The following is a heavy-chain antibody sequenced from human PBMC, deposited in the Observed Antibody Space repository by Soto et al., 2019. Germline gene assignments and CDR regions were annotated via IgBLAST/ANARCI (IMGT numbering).Heavy chain of an antibody. J-gene: IGHJ5*02. CDR3: ARRVGDGLVLRGWFDP. CDR2: IIPILGIA. Sequence: QVQLVQSGAEVKKPGSSVKVSCKASGGTFSSYTISWVRQAPGQGIEWMGRIIPILGIANYAQKFQGRVTIAADKSTSTAYIELSSLRSEDTAVYYCARRVGDGLVLRGWFDPWGQGTLVTVSS. D-gene: IGHD1-26*01. CDR1: GGTFSSYT. V-gene: IGHV1-69*02.